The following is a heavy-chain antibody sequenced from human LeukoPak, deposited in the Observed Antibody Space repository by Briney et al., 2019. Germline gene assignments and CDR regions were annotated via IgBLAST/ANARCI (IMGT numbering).Heavy chain of an antibody. CDR2: IYTSGST. Sequence: SETLSLTCTVSGGSISSGSYYWSWIRQPAGKGLAWIGRIYTSGSTNYNPSLKSRVTISVDTSKNQFSLKLSSVTAADTAVYYCARSEVGGYFHFDYWGQGTLVTVSS. V-gene: IGHV4-61*02. CDR3: ARSEVGGYFHFDY. CDR1: GGSISSGSYY. D-gene: IGHD3-22*01. J-gene: IGHJ4*02.